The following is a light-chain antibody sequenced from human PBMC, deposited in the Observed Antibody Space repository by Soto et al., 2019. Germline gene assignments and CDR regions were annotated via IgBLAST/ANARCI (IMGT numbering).Light chain of an antibody. Sequence: IVMTQSPATLSVSLGERATLSCRASQSINGNLAWYQQKPGQAPRLLMFRASIRAAGFPARFSGSGSGTEFNITISSLQSDDSAVYYCQQYNNWPRATFGGGTKVDIK. CDR3: QQYNNWPRAT. CDR1: QSINGN. J-gene: IGKJ4*01. V-gene: IGKV3-15*01. CDR2: RAS.